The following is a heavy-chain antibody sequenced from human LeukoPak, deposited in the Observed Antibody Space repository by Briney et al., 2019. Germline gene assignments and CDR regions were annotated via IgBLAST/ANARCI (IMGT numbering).Heavy chain of an antibody. CDR2: INPNSGGT. CDR3: ARDLGRIGVTGTRGFDS. D-gene: IGHD6-19*01. Sequence: ASVKVSCKASGYTFTGYYMHWVRQAPGQGLEWMGWINPNSGGTNYAQRFQGRVTMTRDTSISTAYMDLGRLTSDDTAVYYCARDLGRIGVTGTRGFDSWGQGTLVTVSS. CDR1: GYTFTGYY. J-gene: IGHJ4*02. V-gene: IGHV1-2*02.